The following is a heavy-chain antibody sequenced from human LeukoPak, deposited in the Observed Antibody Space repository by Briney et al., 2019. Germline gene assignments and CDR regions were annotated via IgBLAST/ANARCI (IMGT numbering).Heavy chain of an antibody. Sequence: SETLSLTCTVSGGSISSYYWSWIRQPPGKGLEWIGYIYYSGSTNYNPSLKGRVTISVDTSKNQFSLKLSSVTAADTAVYYCARASMGYSSGWYLNYYYYMDVWGKGTTVTVSS. CDR3: ARASMGYSSGWYLNYYYYMDV. V-gene: IGHV4-59*01. CDR2: IYYSGST. J-gene: IGHJ6*03. CDR1: GGSISSYY. D-gene: IGHD6-19*01.